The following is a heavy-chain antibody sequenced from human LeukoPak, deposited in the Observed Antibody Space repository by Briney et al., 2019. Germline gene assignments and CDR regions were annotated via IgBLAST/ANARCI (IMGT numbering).Heavy chain of an antibody. J-gene: IGHJ2*01. D-gene: IGHD4-23*01. CDR2: INPNSGGT. Sequence: ASVKVSCKASGYTFTGYYMHWVRQAPGQGLEWMGWINPNSGGTNYAQRFQGRVTMTRDTSITTAYMELSRLSSDDTAVYYCARHPGKVTNDWYFDLWGRGTLVTVSS. V-gene: IGHV1-2*02. CDR3: ARHPGKVTNDWYFDL. CDR1: GYTFTGYY.